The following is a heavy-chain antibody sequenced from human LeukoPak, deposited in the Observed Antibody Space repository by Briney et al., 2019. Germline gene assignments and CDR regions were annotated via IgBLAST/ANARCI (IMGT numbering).Heavy chain of an antibody. CDR3: AAVGMVRGVAPGY. V-gene: IGHV1-58*02. CDR2: IVVGSGNT. J-gene: IGHJ4*02. Sequence: SVKVSCKASGFTFTSSAMQWVRQARGQRLEWIGWIVVGSGNTNYAQKFQERVTITRDMSTSTAYMELSSLRSEDTAVYYCAAVGMVRGVAPGYWGQGTLVTVSS. D-gene: IGHD3-10*01. CDR1: GFTFTSSA.